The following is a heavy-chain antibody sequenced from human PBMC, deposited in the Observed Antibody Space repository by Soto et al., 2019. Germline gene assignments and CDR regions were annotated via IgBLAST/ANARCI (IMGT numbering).Heavy chain of an antibody. CDR3: ARAPHYYDFWSGYYTTQGGMDV. V-gene: IGHV3-74*01. J-gene: IGHJ6*02. D-gene: IGHD3-3*01. CDR2: INSDGSST. CDR1: GFTFSSYW. Sequence: GWSLRLSCAASGFTFSSYWMHWVRQAPGKGLVWVSRINSDGSSTSYADSVKGRFTISRDNAKNTLYLQMNSLRAEDTAVYYCARAPHYYDFWSGYYTTQGGMDVWCQGLTVTVSS.